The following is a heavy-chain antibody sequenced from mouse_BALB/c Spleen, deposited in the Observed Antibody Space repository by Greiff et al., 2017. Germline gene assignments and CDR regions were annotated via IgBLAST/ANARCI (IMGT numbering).Heavy chain of an antibody. Sequence: EVKLMESGPGLVKPSQSLSLTCTVTGYSITSDYAWNWIRQFPGNKLEWMGYISYSGSTSYNPSLKSRISITRDTSKNQFFLQLNSVTTEDTATYYCAFTTVVARDWFAYWGQGTLVTVSA. CDR3: AFTTVVARDWFAY. CDR2: ISYSGST. CDR1: GYSITSDYA. D-gene: IGHD1-1*01. J-gene: IGHJ3*01. V-gene: IGHV3-2*02.